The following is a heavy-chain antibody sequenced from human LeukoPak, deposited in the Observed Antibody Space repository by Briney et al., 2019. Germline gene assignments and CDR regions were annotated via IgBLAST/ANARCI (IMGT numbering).Heavy chain of an antibody. V-gene: IGHV3-23*01. Sequence: GGSLRLSFAASGFPFSSYAMSWVRPAPGKGLEWVSAISGSGGSTYYADSVKGRFTISRDNSKNTLYLQMNSLRAEDTAVYYCAKDLYPPSPGIAAAGFFDYWGQGTLVTVSS. CDR3: AKDLYPPSPGIAAAGFFDY. CDR2: ISGSGGST. J-gene: IGHJ4*02. D-gene: IGHD6-13*01. CDR1: GFPFSSYA.